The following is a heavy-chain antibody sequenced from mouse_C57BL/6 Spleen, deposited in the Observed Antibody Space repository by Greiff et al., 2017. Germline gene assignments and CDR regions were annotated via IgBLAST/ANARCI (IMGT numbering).Heavy chain of an antibody. V-gene: IGHV1-61*01. Sequence: VQLQQPGAELVRPGSSVKLSCKASGYTFTSYWMDWVKQRPGQGLEWIGNIYPSDSETHYNQKFKDKATLTVDKSSSTAYMQLSSLTSEDSGVYYCARGTTVVAPDYWGQGTTLTVSS. CDR1: GYTFTSYW. D-gene: IGHD1-1*01. J-gene: IGHJ2*01. CDR2: IYPSDSET. CDR3: ARGTTVVAPDY.